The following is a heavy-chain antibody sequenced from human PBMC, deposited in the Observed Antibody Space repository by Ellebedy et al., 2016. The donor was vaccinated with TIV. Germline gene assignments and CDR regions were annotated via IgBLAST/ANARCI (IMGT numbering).Heavy chain of an antibody. CDR1: GFTFSSYA. CDR2: VNSDGSST. D-gene: IGHD3-9*01. V-gene: IGHV3-74*01. J-gene: IGHJ6*02. CDR3: ARELILTGVGMDV. Sequence: GESLKISXAASGFTFSSYAMHWVRQAPGKGLVWVSRVNSDGSSTSYADSVKGRFTISRDNAKNTLYLQMNSLRAEDTAVYYCARELILTGVGMDVWGQGTTVTVSS.